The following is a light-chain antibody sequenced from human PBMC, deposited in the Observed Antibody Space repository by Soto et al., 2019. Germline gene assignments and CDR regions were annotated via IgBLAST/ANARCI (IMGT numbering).Light chain of an antibody. Sequence: QTVLTQPPSASGTPGQRVTISCSGSSSNIGSNTVNWYQQLPGTAPKLLIYSNDQRPSGVPDRFSGSKSGTSASLAISGLQSDDEADYYWAAWDDSLNGDVFGTGTKLTVL. CDR1: SSNIGSNT. CDR2: SND. CDR3: AAWDDSLNGDV. V-gene: IGLV1-44*01. J-gene: IGLJ1*01.